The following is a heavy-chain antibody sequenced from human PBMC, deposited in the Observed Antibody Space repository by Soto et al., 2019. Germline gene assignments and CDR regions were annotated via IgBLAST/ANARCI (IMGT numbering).Heavy chain of an antibody. CDR1: GASISSYY. J-gene: IGHJ5*02. V-gene: IGHV4-59*01. Sequence: ETLSLTCPVSGASISSYYWSWIRQPPGKGLEWIGYIYYSGSTNYNPSLKSRVTISVDTSKNQFSLKLSSVTAADTAVYYCARVVAARPGWFDPWGQGTPVTVYS. CDR2: IYYSGST. D-gene: IGHD6-6*01. CDR3: ARVVAARPGWFDP.